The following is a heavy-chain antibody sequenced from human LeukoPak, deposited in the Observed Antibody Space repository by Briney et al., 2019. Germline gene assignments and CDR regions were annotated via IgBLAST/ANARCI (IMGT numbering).Heavy chain of an antibody. CDR2: ISWDGGST. V-gene: IGHV3-43D*03. CDR3: AKDSRKYYYDSSGPSWYFDY. J-gene: IGHJ4*02. D-gene: IGHD3-22*01. CDR1: GFTFDDYA. Sequence: PGGSLRLSCAASGFTFDDYAMHWVRQAPGKGLEWVSLISWDGGSTYYADSVKGRFTISRDNSKNSLYLQMNSLRAEDTALYYCAKDSRKYYYDSSGPSWYFDYWGQGTLVTVSS.